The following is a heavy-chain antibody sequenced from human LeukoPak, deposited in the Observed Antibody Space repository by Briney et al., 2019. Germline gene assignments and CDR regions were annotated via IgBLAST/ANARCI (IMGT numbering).Heavy chain of an antibody. D-gene: IGHD3/OR15-3a*01. CDR2: IYYSGST. V-gene: IGHV4-39*07. J-gene: IGHJ6*03. CDR3: ARGGGLGYYYYYMDV. CDR1: GGSISSSSYY. Sequence: SETLSLTCTVSGGSISSSSYYWGWIRQPPGKGLEWIGTIYYSGSTYYNPSLKSRVTISVDTSKNQFSLKLSSVTATDTAVYYCARGGGLGYYYYYMDVWGKGTTVTISS.